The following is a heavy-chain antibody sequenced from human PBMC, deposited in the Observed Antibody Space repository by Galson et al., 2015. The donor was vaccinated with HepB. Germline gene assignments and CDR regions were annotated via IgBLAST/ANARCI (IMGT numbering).Heavy chain of an antibody. CDR1: GYTFTGYY. CDR2: INPNSGGT. V-gene: IGHV1-2*06. Sequence: SVKVSCKASGYTFTGYYMHWVRQAPGQGLEWMGRINPNSGGTNYAQKFQGRVTMTRDTSISTAYMELSRLRSDDTAVYYCARVRGRSHSSELDYWGQGTLVTVSS. D-gene: IGHD6-25*01. J-gene: IGHJ4*02. CDR3: ARVRGRSHSSELDY.